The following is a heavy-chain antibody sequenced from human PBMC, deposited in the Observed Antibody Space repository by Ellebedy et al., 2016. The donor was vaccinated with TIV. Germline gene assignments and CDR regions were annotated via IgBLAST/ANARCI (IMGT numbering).Heavy chain of an antibody. J-gene: IGHJ5*02. CDR2: IKQDGSEK. D-gene: IGHD4-17*01. CDR1: GFTFSSHW. Sequence: GESLKISXAASGFTFSSHWMSWVRQAPGKGLEWVANIKQDGSEKYYVDSVKGRFTISRDNAKNSQYLQMNSLRAEDTAVYYCARLQMTTTFNWFDPWGQGTLVTVSS. CDR3: ARLQMTTTFNWFDP. V-gene: IGHV3-7*03.